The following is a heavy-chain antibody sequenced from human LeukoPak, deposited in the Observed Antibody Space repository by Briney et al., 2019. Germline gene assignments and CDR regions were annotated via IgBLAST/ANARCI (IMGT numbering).Heavy chain of an antibody. J-gene: IGHJ4*02. V-gene: IGHV3-15*01. Sequence: GGSLRLSCAASGFTFSNAWMSWVRQAPGKGLEWVGRIKSKTGGGTTDYAAPVKGRFTISRDDSKNTLYLQMNSLKTEDTAVYYCTTGLYYYDSSGPDYWGQGTLVTVSS. D-gene: IGHD3-22*01. CDR3: TTGLYYYDSSGPDY. CDR2: IKSKTGGGTT. CDR1: GFTFSNAW.